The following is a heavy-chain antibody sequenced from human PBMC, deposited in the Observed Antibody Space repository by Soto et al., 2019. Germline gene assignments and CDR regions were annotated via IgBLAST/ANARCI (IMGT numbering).Heavy chain of an antibody. CDR3: TRGADGFDY. CDR1: RDTITSSD. Sequence: AASVKLSWKASRDTITSSDSWWLRQATGQGFEYLGWMNPNSGNTGYVKKFQGRVTMTRDTSMSTAYMELSSLRSEDTAVYYCTRGADGFDYWGQGTLVTVSS. J-gene: IGHJ4*02. V-gene: IGHV1-8*01. CDR2: MNPNSGNT.